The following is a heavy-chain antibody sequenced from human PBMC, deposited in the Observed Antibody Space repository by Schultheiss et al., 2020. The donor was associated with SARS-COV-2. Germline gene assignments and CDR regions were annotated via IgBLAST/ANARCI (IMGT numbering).Heavy chain of an antibody. J-gene: IGHJ4*02. Sequence: GSLRLSCGVSGYSINSGDYWDCIRQPPGKGLEWIGYIYYSGSTNYNPSLKSRVTISVDTSKNQFSLKLSSVTAADTAVYYCARRRKANWGSTDYWGQGTLVTVSS. CDR2: IYYSGST. D-gene: IGHD7-27*01. CDR1: GYSINSGDY. CDR3: ARRRKANWGSTDY. V-gene: IGHV4-38-2*01.